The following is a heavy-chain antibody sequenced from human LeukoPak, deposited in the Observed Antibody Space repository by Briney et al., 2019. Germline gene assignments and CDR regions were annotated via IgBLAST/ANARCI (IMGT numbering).Heavy chain of an antibody. CDR2: IIPILGIA. J-gene: IGHJ3*02. Sequence: EASVKVSCKASGGTFSSYAISWVRQAPGQGLEWMGRIIPILGIANYAQKFQGRVTITADKSTSTAYMELSSLRSEDTAVYYCARYQNRVDAFDIWGQGTMVTVSS. CDR3: ARYQNRVDAFDI. V-gene: IGHV1-69*04. D-gene: IGHD1-14*01. CDR1: GGTFSSYA.